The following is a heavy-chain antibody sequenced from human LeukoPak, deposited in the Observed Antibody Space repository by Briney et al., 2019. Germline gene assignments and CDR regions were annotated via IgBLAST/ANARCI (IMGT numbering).Heavy chain of an antibody. CDR3: ARGDGYDPLTY. Sequence: MSSETLSLTCTVSGGSISSGGYYWSWIRQHPGKGLEWIGYIYYSGSTNYNPSLKSRVTISVDTSKNQFSLKLSSVTAADTAVYYCARGDGYDPLTYWGQGTLVTVSS. CDR2: IYYSGST. CDR1: GGSISSGGYY. D-gene: IGHD5-24*01. V-gene: IGHV4-61*08. J-gene: IGHJ4*02.